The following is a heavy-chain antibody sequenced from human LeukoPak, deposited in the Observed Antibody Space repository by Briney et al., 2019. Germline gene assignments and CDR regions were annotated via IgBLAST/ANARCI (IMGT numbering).Heavy chain of an antibody. CDR3: ARGVTTFDY. V-gene: IGHV4-59*12. CDR1: GGSISSYY. J-gene: IGHJ4*02. CDR2: IYYSGST. Sequence: SETLSLTCTVSGGSISSYYWSWIRQPPGKGLEWIGYIYYSGSTNYNPSLKSRVTISVDTSKNQFSLKLTSVTAADTALYYCARGVTTFDYWGQGTLVTVSS. D-gene: IGHD2-21*02.